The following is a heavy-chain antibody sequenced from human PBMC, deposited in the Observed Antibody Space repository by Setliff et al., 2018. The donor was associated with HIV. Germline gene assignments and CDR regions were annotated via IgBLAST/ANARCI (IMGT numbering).Heavy chain of an antibody. J-gene: IGHJ4*02. V-gene: IGHV4-61*01. CDR1: GGSISSGSHY. CDR2: IYTSGST. Sequence: PSETLSLTCTVSGGSISSGSHYWSWIRQPPGRGLEWIGYIYTSGSTDYNPSLKSRVTISVDTSKNQFSLKLSSVTAADTAVYYCARGGVLRYFDWAYWGQGTLVTVSS. D-gene: IGHD3-9*01. CDR3: ARGGVLRYFDWAY.